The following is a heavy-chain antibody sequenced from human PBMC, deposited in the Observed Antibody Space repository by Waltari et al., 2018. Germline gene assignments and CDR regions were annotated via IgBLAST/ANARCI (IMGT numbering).Heavy chain of an antibody. D-gene: IGHD5-18*01. CDR2: MNPNSGNT. CDR1: GYTFTSYD. CDR3: ARGVNTAMVTGGHYYYYMDV. Sequence: QVQLVQSGAEVKKPGASVKVSCKASGYTFTSYDINWVRQATGQGLEWMGWMNPNSGNTGYAQKFQGRVTMTRNTSISTAYMELSSLRSEDTAVYYCARGVNTAMVTGGHYYYYMDVWGKGTTVTVSS. J-gene: IGHJ6*03. V-gene: IGHV1-8*01.